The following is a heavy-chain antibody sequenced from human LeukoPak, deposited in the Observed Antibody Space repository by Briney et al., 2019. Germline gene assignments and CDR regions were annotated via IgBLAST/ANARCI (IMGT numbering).Heavy chain of an antibody. Sequence: PGGSLRLSCAASGFTFSSYAMHWVRQAPGKGLEWVAVMSYDGSNKYYADSVKGRFTISRDNSKNTLYLQMNSLRAEDTAVYYCARAGGRRGDFPSDYWGQGTLVTVSS. J-gene: IGHJ4*02. CDR1: GFTFSSYA. CDR3: ARAGGRRGDFPSDY. D-gene: IGHD1-1*01. V-gene: IGHV3-30-3*01. CDR2: MSYDGSNK.